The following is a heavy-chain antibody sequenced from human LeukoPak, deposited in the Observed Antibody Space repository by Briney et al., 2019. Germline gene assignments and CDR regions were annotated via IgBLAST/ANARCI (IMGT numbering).Heavy chain of an antibody. D-gene: IGHD3-22*01. CDR1: GGSISSYY. J-gene: IGHJ3*02. CDR3: ARGGLENGYHSNDGFDI. Sequence: SETLSLTCTVSGGSISSYYWSWIRQPAGKGLEWIGRIYTSGSTNYNPSLKSRVTMSVDTSKNQFSLKLSSVTAAYTAVYYCARGGLENGYHSNDGFDIWGQGTMVTVSS. V-gene: IGHV4-4*07. CDR2: IYTSGST.